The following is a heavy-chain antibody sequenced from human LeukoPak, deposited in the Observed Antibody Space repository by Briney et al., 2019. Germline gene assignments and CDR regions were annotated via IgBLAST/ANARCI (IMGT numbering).Heavy chain of an antibody. CDR1: GYTFTSYA. D-gene: IGHD1-26*01. CDR2: INTHTGNP. J-gene: IGHJ3*02. Sequence: VASVKVSCKASGYTFTSYAMNWVRQAPGQGLEWMGWINTHTGNPTYAQGFTGRFVFSLDTSVSTAYLQISSLKAEDTAVYYCARPINVGRTFDAFDIWGQGTMVTVSS. V-gene: IGHV7-4-1*02. CDR3: ARPINVGRTFDAFDI.